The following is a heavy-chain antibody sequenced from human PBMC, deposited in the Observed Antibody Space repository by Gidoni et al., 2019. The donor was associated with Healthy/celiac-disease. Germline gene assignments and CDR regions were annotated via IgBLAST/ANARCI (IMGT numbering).Heavy chain of an antibody. V-gene: IGHV4-59*11. CDR2: IYYSGST. CDR3: ARASRYYDFWSGYSTPFDY. CDR1: GVSISSHY. Sequence: QVQLPESGPGRVKPSETLSLTCPVSGVSISSHYWIWLRQHPGKGLEWIGYIYYSGSTNYNPALKSRVTISVDTSKNQFSLKLSSVTAADTAVYYCARASRYYDFWSGYSTPFDYWGQGTLVTVSS. J-gene: IGHJ4*02. D-gene: IGHD3-3*01.